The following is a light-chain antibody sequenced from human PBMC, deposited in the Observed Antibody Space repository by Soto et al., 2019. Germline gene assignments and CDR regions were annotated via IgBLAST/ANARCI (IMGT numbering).Light chain of an antibody. Sequence: AIHMTQSPSSLSASVGDRVTISCRASQGIRNDLGWYQQTPGRAPKLLIYSASILQSGVPSRFSGSGSGTDFTLTIDNVQPEDLATYYCLQDYNYPWTFGQGTKVEIK. CDR3: LQDYNYPWT. CDR2: SAS. CDR1: QGIRND. V-gene: IGKV1-6*01. J-gene: IGKJ1*01.